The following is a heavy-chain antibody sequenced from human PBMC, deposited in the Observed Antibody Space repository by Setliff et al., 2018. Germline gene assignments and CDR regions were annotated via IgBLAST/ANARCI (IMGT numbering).Heavy chain of an antibody. V-gene: IGHV3-21*01. CDR3: ARVMMDCSSVTCNYYMDF. J-gene: IGHJ6*03. D-gene: IGHD2-2*01. Sequence: GGSLRLSCAAPGPTFSRYSMIWVRQAPGKGLEWVSSITGSSTYIFYTDSVKGRFTISRDNVKSSLYLQMNGLRAEDTALYYCARVMMDCSSVTCNYYMDFWGKGTTVTVSS. CDR1: GPTFSRYS. CDR2: ITGSSTYI.